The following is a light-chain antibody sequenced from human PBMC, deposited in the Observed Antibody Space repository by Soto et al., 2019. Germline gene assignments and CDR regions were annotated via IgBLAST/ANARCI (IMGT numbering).Light chain of an antibody. Sequence: EIVMTQSPDTLSVSPGERATLSCRASQSVSSNLAWYQQKPGQAPRLLIYGASTRATGTPARFSGSGSGTEFTLTISSLQSEDFAVYHCQQYNNWPYTFGQGTKLEIK. CDR1: QSVSSN. J-gene: IGKJ2*01. CDR3: QQYNNWPYT. V-gene: IGKV3-15*01. CDR2: GAS.